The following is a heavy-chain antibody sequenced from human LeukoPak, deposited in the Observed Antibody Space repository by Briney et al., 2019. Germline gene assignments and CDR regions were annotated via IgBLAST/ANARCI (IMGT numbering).Heavy chain of an antibody. V-gene: IGHV3-53*01. J-gene: IGHJ4*02. CDR3: ARGQEMATILGYFDY. CDR1: GFTVSSNY. CDR2: IYSDGST. D-gene: IGHD5-24*01. Sequence: GGSLRLSCAASGFTVSSNYMSWVRQAPGKGLQWVSVIYSDGSTYYADSVRGRFPISRDNSKNTLYLQMNSLRAEDTAVYYCARGQEMATILGYFDYWGQGTLVTVSS.